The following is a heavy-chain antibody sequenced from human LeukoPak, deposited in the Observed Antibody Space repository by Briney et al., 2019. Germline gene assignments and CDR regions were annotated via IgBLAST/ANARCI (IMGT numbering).Heavy chain of an antibody. CDR1: GFTFSSYS. D-gene: IGHD6-19*01. J-gene: IGHJ4*02. CDR3: ARRPLDGSGWYDY. V-gene: IGHV3-21*01. Sequence: SGGSLRLSCAASGFTFSSYSMNWVRQAPGKGLEWVSSISSSSSYIYYADSVKGRFTISRDNAKNSLYLQMNSLRAEDTAVYYCARRPLDGSGWYDYWGQGTLVTVSS. CDR2: ISSSSSYI.